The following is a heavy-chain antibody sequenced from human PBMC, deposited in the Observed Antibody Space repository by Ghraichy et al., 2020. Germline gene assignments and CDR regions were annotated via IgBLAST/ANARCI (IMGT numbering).Heavy chain of an antibody. J-gene: IGHJ4*02. Sequence: SETLSLTCTVSGGSISSYYWSWIRQPPGKGLEWIGYIYYSGSTNYNPSLKSRVTISVDTSKNQFSLKLSSVTAADTAVYYCARAGYSGYFHDYWGQGTLVTVSS. D-gene: IGHD5-12*01. CDR2: IYYSGST. CDR3: ARAGYSGYFHDY. V-gene: IGHV4-59*01. CDR1: GGSISSYY.